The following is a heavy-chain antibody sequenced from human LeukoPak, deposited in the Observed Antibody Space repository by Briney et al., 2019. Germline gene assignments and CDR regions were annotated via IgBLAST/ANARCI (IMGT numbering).Heavy chain of an antibody. CDR3: ARDRAVAVPFDY. CDR1: GGSISSYY. Sequence: SETLSLTCTGSGGSISSYYWSWIRQPAGKGLEWIGSIYHSGSTYYNPSLKSRVTISVDTSKNQFSLKLSSVTAADTAVYYCARDRAVAVPFDYWGQGTLVTVSS. D-gene: IGHD6-19*01. J-gene: IGHJ4*02. CDR2: IYHSGST. V-gene: IGHV4-4*07.